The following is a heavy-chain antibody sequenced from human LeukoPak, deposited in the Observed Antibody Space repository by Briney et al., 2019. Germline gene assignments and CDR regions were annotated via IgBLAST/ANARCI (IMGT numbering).Heavy chain of an antibody. D-gene: IGHD1-7*01. CDR3: ARGSITGTTYY. J-gene: IGHJ4*02. CDR1: GGSISSYY. CDR2: INHSGST. Sequence: SETLSLTCTVSGGSISSYYWSWIRQPPGKGLEWIGEINHSGSTNYNPSLKSRVTISVDTSKNQFSLKLSSVTAADTAVYYCARGSITGTTYYWGQGTLVTVSS. V-gene: IGHV4-34*01.